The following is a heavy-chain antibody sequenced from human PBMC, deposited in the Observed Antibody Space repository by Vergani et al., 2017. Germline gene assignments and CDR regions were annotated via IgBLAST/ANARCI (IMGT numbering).Heavy chain of an antibody. CDR3: AHRTSVAAAGRYFDY. CDR2: IYWDDDK. CDR1: GFSLSTSEVG. J-gene: IGHJ4*02. D-gene: IGHD6-13*01. V-gene: IGHV2-5*02. Sequence: QITLKESGPTLVKPTQTLTLTCTFSGFSLSTSEVGVGCIRQPPGKALEWLALIYWDDDKRYSPSLKSRLTITKEPSKNQVVLRMTNMDPVYTGTYYGAHRTSVAAAGRYFDYWGQGTLVTVSS.